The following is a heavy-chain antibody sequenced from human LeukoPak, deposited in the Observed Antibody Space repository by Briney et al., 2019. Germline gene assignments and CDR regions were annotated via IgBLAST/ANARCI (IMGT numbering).Heavy chain of an antibody. J-gene: IGHJ4*02. CDR2: ISSSGSAI. Sequence: GGSLRLSCAASGFTFSSYEMNWVRQAPGKGLEWVSYISSSGSAIYYADSVKGRFTISRDNAENSLYLQMNSLRAEDAGVYYCAGRSHYWGQGTLVTVSS. CDR1: GFTFSSYE. V-gene: IGHV3-48*03. CDR3: AGRSHY.